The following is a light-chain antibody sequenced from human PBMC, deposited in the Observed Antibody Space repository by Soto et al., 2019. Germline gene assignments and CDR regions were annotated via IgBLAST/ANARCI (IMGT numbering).Light chain of an antibody. CDR1: SSDVGGYNY. J-gene: IGLJ3*02. CDR2: EVN. CDR3: GSYTSRSTWL. Sequence: QSVLTQPASVSWSAGQSITISCSGTSSDVGGYNYVSWYQQHPGKAPKLMIYEVNNRPSGVSDRFSGSKSGNTASLTISGLQAEDEAYYYCGSYTSRSTWLFGGGTKLTVL. V-gene: IGLV2-14*01.